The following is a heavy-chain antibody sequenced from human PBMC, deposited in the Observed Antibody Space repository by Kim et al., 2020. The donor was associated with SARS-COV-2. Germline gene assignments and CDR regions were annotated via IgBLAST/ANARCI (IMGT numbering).Heavy chain of an antibody. V-gene: IGHV1-69*13. Sequence: SVKVSCKASGDTSSRYGMCWVRQGAGQGLEWMGGIIPMFGTTNYAQKFQGRVTISADEFTSTAYMELRSVRSEDTAMYYCARGGASDVGATSNPSSYFYAMDVWGQGTMVTVSS. CDR3: ARGGASDVGATSNPSSYFYAMDV. CDR1: GDTSSRYG. CDR2: IIPMFGTT. D-gene: IGHD1-26*01. J-gene: IGHJ6*02.